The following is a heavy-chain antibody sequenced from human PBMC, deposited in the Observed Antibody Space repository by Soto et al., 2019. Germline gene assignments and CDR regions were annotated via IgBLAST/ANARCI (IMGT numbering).Heavy chain of an antibody. CDR3: ARSIAVAGLDY. V-gene: IGHV3-30-3*01. D-gene: IGHD6-19*01. CDR1: GFSFSTYA. J-gene: IGHJ4*02. Sequence: PGGSLRLSCAASGFSFSTYAMHWVRQAPGKGLEWVAVISNDGGKKYFGDSVKGRFTISRDNSRNTVYLQMNSLRDEDTAVYYCARSIAVAGLDYWGQGTQVTVYS. CDR2: ISNDGGKK.